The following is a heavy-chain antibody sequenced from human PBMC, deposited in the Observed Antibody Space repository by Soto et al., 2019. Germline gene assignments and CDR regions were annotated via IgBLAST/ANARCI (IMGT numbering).Heavy chain of an antibody. D-gene: IGHD3-10*01. J-gene: IGHJ4*02. CDR1: GFTFSSYA. Sequence: EVQLLESGGGLVQPGGSLRLSCAASGFTFSSYAMTWVRQAPGKGLEWVSSISGSGNTTYYADSVKGRFTISRDSXXXXXXXXXXXXXXXXXXXXXXAKARGHTWYEDYWGQGTLVTVSS. CDR3: AKARGHTWYEDY. V-gene: IGHV3-23*01. CDR2: ISGSGNTT.